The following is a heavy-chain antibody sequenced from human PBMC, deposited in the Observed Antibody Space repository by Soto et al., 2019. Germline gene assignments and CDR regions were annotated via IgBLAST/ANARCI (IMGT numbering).Heavy chain of an antibody. J-gene: IGHJ6*02. Sequence: SETLSLTFTVSGGSISSSSYYWGWIRQPPGKGLEWIGNIYYSGSTYYNPSLKSRVTISVDTSKNQFSLKLSSVTAADTAVYYCARLFGGDVLRDRYYGTDVWGQGTTVTVSS. D-gene: IGHD2-21*02. CDR2: IYYSGST. CDR1: GGSISSSSYY. V-gene: IGHV4-39*01. CDR3: ARLFGGDVLRDRYYGTDV.